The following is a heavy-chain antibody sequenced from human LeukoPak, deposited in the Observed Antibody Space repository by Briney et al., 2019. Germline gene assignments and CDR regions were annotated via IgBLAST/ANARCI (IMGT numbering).Heavy chain of an antibody. CDR2: ISSSSSYI. V-gene: IGHV3-21*01. CDR1: GFTFSSYS. D-gene: IGHD6-19*01. Sequence: PGGSLRLSCAASGFTFSSYSVNWVRQAPGKGLEWVSSISSSSSYIYYADSVKGRFTISRDNAKNSLYLQMNSLRAEDTAVYYCASTDSSGWYVWDYWGQGTLVTVSS. CDR3: ASTDSSGWYVWDY. J-gene: IGHJ4*02.